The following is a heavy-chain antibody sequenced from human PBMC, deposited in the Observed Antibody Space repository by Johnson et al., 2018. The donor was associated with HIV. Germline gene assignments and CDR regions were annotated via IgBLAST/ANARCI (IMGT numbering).Heavy chain of an antibody. Sequence: QEQLVESGGGVVQPGRSLRLSCAASGFTFSSYAVQWVRQAPDKGLEWVAVISYDGSKKYYADSVRGRFTISRDNSKNTLYLQMNRLRDEDTAVYYCARGEDYGGNFGALDIWGQGTMVTVSS. CDR1: GFTFSSYA. D-gene: IGHD4-23*01. V-gene: IGHV3-30-3*01. J-gene: IGHJ3*02. CDR2: ISYDGSKK. CDR3: ARGEDYGGNFGALDI.